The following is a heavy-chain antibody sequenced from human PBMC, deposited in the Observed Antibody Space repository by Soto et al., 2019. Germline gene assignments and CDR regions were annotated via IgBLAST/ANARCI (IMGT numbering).Heavy chain of an antibody. Sequence: SETLSLTCAVYGGSFSGYSWRWIRQPPGKGLECIGYIYHSGSTYYNPSLKSRVTISVDRSKSQFSLKLSSVTAADTAVYYCARGRGYSYGLDPWGQGTLVTVSS. V-gene: IGHV4-30-2*01. CDR3: ARGRGYSYGLDP. CDR1: GGSFSGYS. J-gene: IGHJ5*02. CDR2: IYHSGST. D-gene: IGHD5-18*01.